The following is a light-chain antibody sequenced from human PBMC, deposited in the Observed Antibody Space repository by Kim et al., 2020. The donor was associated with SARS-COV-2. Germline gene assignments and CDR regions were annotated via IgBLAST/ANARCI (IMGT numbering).Light chain of an antibody. J-gene: IGLJ2*01. Sequence: VSPGQTSSITGSGDKLGSKYVAGYRQWPGRSPVLIIHQDSQRPSGIPERFSGSNSGNTATLTIIETQTLDEADYYCQAWDSDTVVFGGGTQLTVL. CDR3: QAWDSDTVV. V-gene: IGLV3-1*01. CDR1: KLGSKY. CDR2: QDS.